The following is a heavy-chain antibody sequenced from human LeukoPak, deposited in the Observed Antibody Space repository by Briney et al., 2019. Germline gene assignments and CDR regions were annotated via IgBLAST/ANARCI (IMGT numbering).Heavy chain of an antibody. J-gene: IGHJ4*02. CDR2: ITSSSNYI. V-gene: IGHV3-21*01. D-gene: IGHD3-10*01. Sequence: GGSLRLSCAGSGFTFSSYSMNWVRQAPGKGLEWVSSITSSSNYIYYADSVKGRFTISRDNAKNSLYLQMNSLRAEDTAVYSCARDYLVRGVTGLGYWGQGTLVTVSS. CDR3: ARDYLVRGVTGLGY. CDR1: GFTFSSYS.